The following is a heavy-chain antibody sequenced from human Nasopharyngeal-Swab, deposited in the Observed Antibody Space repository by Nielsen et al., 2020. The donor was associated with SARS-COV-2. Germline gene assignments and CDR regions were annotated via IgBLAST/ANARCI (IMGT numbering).Heavy chain of an antibody. CDR1: GFTFSNYA. J-gene: IGHJ4*02. CDR2: ISSSGGSA. Sequence: GESLKISCAASGFTFSNYAMTWVRQAPGKGLEWVSAISSSGGSAFYAASVKGRFTISRDNSKNTLSLQMNSLSADDTAVYYCAKDSSGFYYHNSWGQGTLDTVSS. V-gene: IGHV3-23*01. D-gene: IGHD3-22*01. CDR3: AKDSSGFYYHNS.